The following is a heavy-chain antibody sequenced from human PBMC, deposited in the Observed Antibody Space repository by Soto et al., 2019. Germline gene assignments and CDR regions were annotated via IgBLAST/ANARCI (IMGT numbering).Heavy chain of an antibody. J-gene: IGHJ2*01. CDR2: IYYSGST. CDR3: ERVVVARYFDL. V-gene: IGHV4-31*03. Sequence: PSETLSLTCTVSGGSISSGGYYWSWIRQHPGKGLEWIGYIYYSGSTYYNPSLKSRVTISVDTSKNQFSLKLSSVTAADTAVYYCERVVVARYFDLCGRGPLVTVYS. D-gene: IGHD2-15*01. CDR1: GGSISSGGYY.